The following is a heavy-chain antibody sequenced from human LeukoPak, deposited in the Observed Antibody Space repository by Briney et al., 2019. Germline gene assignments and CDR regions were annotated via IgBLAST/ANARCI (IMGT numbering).Heavy chain of an antibody. D-gene: IGHD6-19*01. J-gene: IGHJ2*01. V-gene: IGHV4-59*08. CDR1: GGSISHYF. CDR2: IYHSGNT. CDR3: AKTVAGYWYFDL. Sequence: PSETLSLTCTVSGGSISHYFWSWSRQPRGRPLEWIGYIYHSGNTNYTPSLQSRPTIPLDTSKDQFSLKLRSVTAADTAVYYCAKTVAGYWYFDLWGRGTLVTVSS.